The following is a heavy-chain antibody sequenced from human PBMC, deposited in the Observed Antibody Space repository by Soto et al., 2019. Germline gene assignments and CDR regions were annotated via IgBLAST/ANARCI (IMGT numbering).Heavy chain of an antibody. CDR3: AHRRAYCSGGSCYSIWFDP. CDR1: GFSLSTSGVG. J-gene: IGHJ5*02. CDR2: IYWDDDK. Sequence: QITLKESGPTLVKPTQTLTLTCTFSGFSLSTSGVGVGWIRQPPGKALEWLALIYWDDDKRYSPSLKSRLTNPKDTSKNQVVLTMTNMDPVDTATYYCAHRRAYCSGGSCYSIWFDPWGQGTLVTVSS. V-gene: IGHV2-5*02. D-gene: IGHD2-15*01.